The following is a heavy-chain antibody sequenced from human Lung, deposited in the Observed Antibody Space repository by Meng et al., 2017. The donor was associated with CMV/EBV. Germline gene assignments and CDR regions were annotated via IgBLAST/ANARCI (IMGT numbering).Heavy chain of an antibody. CDR1: GFTFSSSY. CDR2: IKYDGSDK. V-gene: IGHV3-7*01. CDR3: ARDPHFGALDY. J-gene: IGHJ4*01. Sequence: GEXXKISCVASGFTFSSSYMSWVRQAPGKGLEWVANIKYDGSDKGYVGSVEGRFTISRDNAKNSVYLQMNTLRVEDTAVYYCARDPHFGALDYWGHGTLVTVSS. D-gene: IGHD3-10*01.